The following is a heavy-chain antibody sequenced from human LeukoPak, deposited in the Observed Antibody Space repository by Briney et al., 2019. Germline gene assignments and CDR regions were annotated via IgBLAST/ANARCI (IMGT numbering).Heavy chain of an antibody. J-gene: IGHJ3*02. CDR3: ARDSRRELLHAFDI. V-gene: IGHV4-59*01. CDR2: IDYSAST. CDR1: GGSISTYY. Sequence: SETLSLTCTVSGGSISTYYWSWIRQPPGKGLEWIAYIDYSASTNYNPSLKSRVTISVDTSKNQFSLKLSSVTAADTAVYYCARDSRRELLHAFDIWGQGTMVTVSS. D-gene: IGHD1-26*01.